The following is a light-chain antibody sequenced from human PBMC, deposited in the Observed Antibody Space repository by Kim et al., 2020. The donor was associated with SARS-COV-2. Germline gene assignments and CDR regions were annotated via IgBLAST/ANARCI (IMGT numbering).Light chain of an antibody. Sequence: RVTISCTGSSSKIGAGYYVHWYQQLPGTAPKLLIYGNSNRPSGVPDRFSGSKSGTSASLAITGLQAEDEADYYCQSYDSSLSGWVFGGGTQLTVL. V-gene: IGLV1-40*01. CDR1: SSKIGAGYY. CDR3: QSYDSSLSGWV. J-gene: IGLJ3*02. CDR2: GNS.